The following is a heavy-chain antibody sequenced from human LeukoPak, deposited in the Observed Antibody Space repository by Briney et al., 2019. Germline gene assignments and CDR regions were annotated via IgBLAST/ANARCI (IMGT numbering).Heavy chain of an antibody. CDR3: ARGQLWSPEPFDP. Sequence: GSLRLSCAAPGFTFSSYSMNWVRQAPGKGLEWIGEINHSGSTNYNPSLKSRVTISVDTSKNQFSLKLSSVTAADTAVYYCARGQLWSPEPFDPRGQGTLVTVSS. D-gene: IGHD5-18*01. V-gene: IGHV4-34*01. CDR1: GFTFSSYS. J-gene: IGHJ5*02. CDR2: INHSGST.